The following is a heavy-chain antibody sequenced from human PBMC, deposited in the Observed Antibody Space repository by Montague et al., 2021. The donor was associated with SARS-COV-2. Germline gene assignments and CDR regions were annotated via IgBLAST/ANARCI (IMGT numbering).Heavy chain of an antibody. CDR1: GDSVVELRGR. D-gene: IGHD1-1*01. Sequence: CAISGDSVVELRGRSEEHTSELQTDREWLGRTYYKKKWYNDYAVSVRGRVTINPDTSKNQFSLQLNSVTPEDTAIYYCTSGREGNYNVMDVWGQGTTVTVSS. CDR3: TSGREGNYNVMDV. V-gene: IGHV6-1*01. J-gene: IGHJ6*02. CDR2: TYYKKKWYN.